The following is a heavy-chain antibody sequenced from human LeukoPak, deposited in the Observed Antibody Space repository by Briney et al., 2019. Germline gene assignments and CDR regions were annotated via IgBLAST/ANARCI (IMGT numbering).Heavy chain of an antibody. Sequence: SVKVSCKASGYTFTSYGISWVRQAPGQGLEWMGGIIPIFGTANYAQKFQGRVTITADESTSTAYMELSSLRSEDTAVYYCARADDILTGYSSDYYYYMDVWGKGTTVTISS. J-gene: IGHJ6*03. V-gene: IGHV1-69*13. D-gene: IGHD3-9*01. CDR2: IIPIFGTA. CDR1: GYTFTSYG. CDR3: ARADDILTGYSSDYYYYMDV.